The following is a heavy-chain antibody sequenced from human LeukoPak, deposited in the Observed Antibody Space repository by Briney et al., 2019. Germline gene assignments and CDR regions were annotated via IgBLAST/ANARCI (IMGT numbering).Heavy chain of an antibody. J-gene: IGHJ4*02. V-gene: IGHV3-23*01. CDR1: GFTFSIYG. Sequence: PGGSLRLSCAASGFTFSIYGMSWVRQAPGKGLEWVSAISRSGGSTYHADSVKGRFTISGDNSKNTLYLQMNSLRAEDTAVYYCAKESSGYYVLEYWGQGTLVTVSS. CDR3: AKESSGYYVLEY. CDR2: ISRSGGST. D-gene: IGHD3-22*01.